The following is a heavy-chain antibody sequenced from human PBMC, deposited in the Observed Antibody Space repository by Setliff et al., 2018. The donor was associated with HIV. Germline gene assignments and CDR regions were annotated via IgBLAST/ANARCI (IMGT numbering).Heavy chain of an antibody. CDR3: ARVPYDCAYCYFDY. J-gene: IGHJ4*02. CDR2: INAGNGDT. CDR1: GYTFTNYA. Sequence: GASVKVSCKASGYTFTNYAILWVRQAPGRGLEWMGWINAGNGDTKYSQNFQGRVTITTDESTSTAYMELSSLRSEDTAVYYCARVPYDCAYCYFDYWGQGTLVTVSS. V-gene: IGHV1-3*01. D-gene: IGHD2-21*01.